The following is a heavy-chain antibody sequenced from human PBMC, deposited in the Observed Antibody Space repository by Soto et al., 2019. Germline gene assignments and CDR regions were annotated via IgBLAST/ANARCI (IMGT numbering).Heavy chain of an antibody. CDR1: GFTFSSSA. J-gene: IGHJ4*02. CDR2: ISGSGGST. CDR3: AKAYYGDSCDY. V-gene: IGHV3-23*01. D-gene: IGHD4-17*01. Sequence: GGSLGLSCAASGFTFSSSAMTWVRQAPGKGLEWVSAISGSGGSTYYADSVKGRFTTSRDHSKNTLYLQMNSLRAEDTAVYYCAKAYYGDSCDYWGQGTLVTVSS.